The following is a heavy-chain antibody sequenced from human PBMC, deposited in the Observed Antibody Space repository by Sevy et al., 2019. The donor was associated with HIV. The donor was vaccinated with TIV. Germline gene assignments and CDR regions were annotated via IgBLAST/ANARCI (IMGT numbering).Heavy chain of an antibody. J-gene: IGHJ6*03. CDR3: VYYDVWGGSSEHYMAV. CDR2: ISSDGGIT. CDR1: GFTFTNYW. V-gene: IGHV3-74*01. Sequence: GGSLRLSCAASGFTFTNYWMHWVRQAPGKGLVWVSRISSDGGITTYADSVKGRFTNSRDNAKNILYLQMNSLRAEDTAVYYCVYYDVWGGSSEHYMAVWGKGTTVTVSS. D-gene: IGHD3-3*01.